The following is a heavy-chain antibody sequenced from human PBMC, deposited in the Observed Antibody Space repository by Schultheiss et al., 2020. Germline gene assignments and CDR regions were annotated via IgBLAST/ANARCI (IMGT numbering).Heavy chain of an antibody. CDR2: IYYSGST. D-gene: IGHD3-9*01. Sequence: SETLSLTCTVSGGSISSGGYFWNWIRQHPGKGLEWIGYIYYSGSTNYNPSLKSRVTISVDTSKNQFSLKLSSVTAADTAVYYCASLFDGKSDYWGQGTLVTVSS. CDR3: ASLFDGKSDY. V-gene: IGHV4-61*08. J-gene: IGHJ4*02. CDR1: GGSISSGGYF.